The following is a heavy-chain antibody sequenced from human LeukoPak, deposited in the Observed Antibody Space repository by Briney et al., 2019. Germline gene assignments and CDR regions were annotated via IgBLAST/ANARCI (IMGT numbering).Heavy chain of an antibody. CDR2: ISGSGGST. V-gene: IGHV3-23*01. J-gene: IGHJ4*02. CDR1: GFTFDDYG. D-gene: IGHD3-3*01. Sequence: GGSLRLSCAASGFTFDDYGMSWVRQAPGKGLEWVSAISGSGGSTYYADSVKGRFTISRDNSKNTLYLQMNSLRAEDTAVYYCAKDIKIYDFWSGYSYWGQGTLVTVSS. CDR3: AKDIKIYDFWSGYSY.